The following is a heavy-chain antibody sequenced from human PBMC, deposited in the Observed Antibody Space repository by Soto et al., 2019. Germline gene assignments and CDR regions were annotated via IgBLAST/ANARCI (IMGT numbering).Heavy chain of an antibody. Sequence: QVQLVQSGAEVKKPGASVKVSCKASGYTFTSYAMHWVRQAPGQRLEWMGWINAGNGNTKYSQKFQGRVTITRDTSASTAYMELSRLRSEDTALYYCARGLTELLGGHAFDIWGQGTMVAVSS. J-gene: IGHJ3*02. CDR1: GYTFTSYA. CDR2: INAGNGNT. CDR3: ARGLTELLGGHAFDI. D-gene: IGHD1-26*01. V-gene: IGHV1-3*01.